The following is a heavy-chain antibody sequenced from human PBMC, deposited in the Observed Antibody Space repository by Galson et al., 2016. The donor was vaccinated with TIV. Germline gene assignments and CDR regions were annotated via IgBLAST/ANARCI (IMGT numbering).Heavy chain of an antibody. D-gene: IGHD4-17*01. V-gene: IGHV3-23*01. CDR3: AKPYGDGDYSLGAAYDF. CDR2: ISLSGSST. J-gene: IGHJ3*01. CDR1: GFTFNNYG. Sequence: SLRLSCAASGFTFNNYGMSWVRQAPGKGLEWVAGISLSGSSTYYADSVRGRFTISRDNSKYTVYLQMNSRRVEDTAVYYVAKPYGDGDYSLGAAYDFWGQGTMVSVSS.